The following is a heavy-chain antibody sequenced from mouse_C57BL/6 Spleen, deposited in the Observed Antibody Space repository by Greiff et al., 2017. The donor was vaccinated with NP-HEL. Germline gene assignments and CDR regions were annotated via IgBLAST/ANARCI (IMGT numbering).Heavy chain of an antibody. D-gene: IGHD2-3*01. CDR3: ARTAMIKY. CDR1: GYSITSGYG. CDR2: ISYSGRT. V-gene: IGHV3-2*02. J-gene: IGHJ2*01. Sequence: EVKLQESGPGLVKPSQSLSLTCSVTGYSITSGYGWNWIRQPPGNILEWVGYISYSGRTNYNPSMKSRISLTRDTSKNQFFLQLNSVTTEDTATCYCARTAMIKYWGRGTTLTVSA.